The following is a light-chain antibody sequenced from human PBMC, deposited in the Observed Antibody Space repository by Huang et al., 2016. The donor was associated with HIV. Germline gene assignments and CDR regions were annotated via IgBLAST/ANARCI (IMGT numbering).Light chain of an antibody. CDR2: GAS. CDR3: QQCGSPTWT. CDR1: QFVANAY. J-gene: IGKJ1*01. Sequence: EIVLTQSPGTLSLSPGDRATLSCRARQFVANAYVAWYQHKPGQSPRLLIYGASMRASGIPDRFSGSGVGTDFTLTISSLEPDDFAVYFCQQCGSPTWTFGQGTKVEIK. V-gene: IGKV3-20*01.